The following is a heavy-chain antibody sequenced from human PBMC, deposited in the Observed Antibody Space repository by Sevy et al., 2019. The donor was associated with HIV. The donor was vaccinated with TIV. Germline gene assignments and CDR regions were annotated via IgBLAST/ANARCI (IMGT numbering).Heavy chain of an antibody. V-gene: IGHV4-59*01. CDR2: INYSQST. CDR1: GGSGGSISDYY. J-gene: IGHJ5*02. Sequence: SETLSLTCSVSGGSGGSISDYYWSWIRQPPGKGLEWIGYINYSQSTKFNPSLKSRVTISVDTSKNQFSLKLTSVTAADTAVYYCARGGTSLFAPWGQGTLVTVSS. CDR3: ARGGTSLFAP. D-gene: IGHD2-15*01.